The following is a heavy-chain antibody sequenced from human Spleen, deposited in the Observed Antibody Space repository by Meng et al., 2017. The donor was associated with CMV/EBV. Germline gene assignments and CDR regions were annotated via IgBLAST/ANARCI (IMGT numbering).Heavy chain of an antibody. V-gene: IGHV4-39*07. J-gene: IGHJ4*02. D-gene: IGHD3-3*01. CDR2: IYYSGST. CDR1: GSISSSSYY. CDR3: ARVTYYDFWSGYGFDY. Sequence: GSISSSSYYWGWIRQPPGKGLEWIGSIYYSGSTYYNPSLKSRVTISVDTSKNQFSLKLSSVTAADTAVYYCARVTYYDFWSGYGFDYWGQGTLVTVSS.